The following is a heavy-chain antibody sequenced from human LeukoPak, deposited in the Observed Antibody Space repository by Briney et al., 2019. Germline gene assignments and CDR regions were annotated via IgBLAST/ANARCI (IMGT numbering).Heavy chain of an antibody. Sequence: GGSLRLSCAASGFTFSSYSMNRVRQAPGKGLEWVSSISSSSSYIYYADSVKGRFTISRDNAKNSLYLQMNSLRAEDTAVYYCARDRVLWFGESREGFDYWGQGTLVTVSS. CDR3: ARDRVLWFGESREGFDY. CDR2: ISSSSSYI. J-gene: IGHJ4*02. D-gene: IGHD3-10*01. V-gene: IGHV3-21*01. CDR1: GFTFSSYS.